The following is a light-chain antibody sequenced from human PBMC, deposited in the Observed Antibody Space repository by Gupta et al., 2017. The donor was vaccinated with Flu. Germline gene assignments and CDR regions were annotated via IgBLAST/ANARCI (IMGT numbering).Light chain of an antibody. Sequence: QSVLTQPPSVSAAPGQKVTISCSGSSSNIGNKYVSWYQHLPGKAPTLVIDENNKRPSGITDRGSCSTAGNSATPRTTGLQTGEEADDYCGKSANRLRGVVFGGGTKMTVL. J-gene: IGLJ3*02. CDR3: GKSANRLRGVV. CDR2: ENN. CDR1: SSNIGNKY. V-gene: IGLV1-51*02.